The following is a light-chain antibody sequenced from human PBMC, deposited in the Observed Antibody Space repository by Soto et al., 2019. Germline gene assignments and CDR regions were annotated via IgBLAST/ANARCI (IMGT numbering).Light chain of an antibody. J-gene: IGKJ1*01. Sequence: DIQMTQSPSTLSASVGDTVTITCRASQSVSTWLAWYQQTPGKAPKLLMYDASTLESGAPARFSGSRSGTEFTLTISSLQPEDFATYHCQEYKTWTFGQGTKVDIK. CDR2: DAS. V-gene: IGKV1-5*01. CDR1: QSVSTW. CDR3: QEYKTWT.